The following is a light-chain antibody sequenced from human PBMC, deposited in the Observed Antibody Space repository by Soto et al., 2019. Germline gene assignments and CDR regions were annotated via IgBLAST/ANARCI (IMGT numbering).Light chain of an antibody. V-gene: IGKV3D-15*01. Sequence: EIVMTQSPATLSVSPGERATLSCRASQSVSSNLAGYQQKPGQAPRLLIYGASTRATGIPARFSGSGSGTEFTLTISSLQSEEFSVYYGQQYNNWPFTFGPGTKVDIK. CDR1: QSVSSN. CDR2: GAS. J-gene: IGKJ3*01. CDR3: QQYNNWPFT.